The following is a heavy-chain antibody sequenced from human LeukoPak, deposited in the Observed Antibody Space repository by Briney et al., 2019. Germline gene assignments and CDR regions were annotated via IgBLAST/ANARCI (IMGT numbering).Heavy chain of an antibody. CDR3: ARELFTPRDH. J-gene: IGHJ4*02. Sequence: ASVKVSCKASGYTFNDFFIHWLRQAPGQGLEWLGWINPKIGGTDYAQKFQGRVTMTRDTSVSTAYMELSGLTSDDTAMYYRARELFTPRDHWGQGTLVTVSS. CDR1: GYTFNDFF. D-gene: IGHD2-15*01. V-gene: IGHV1-2*02. CDR2: INPKIGGT.